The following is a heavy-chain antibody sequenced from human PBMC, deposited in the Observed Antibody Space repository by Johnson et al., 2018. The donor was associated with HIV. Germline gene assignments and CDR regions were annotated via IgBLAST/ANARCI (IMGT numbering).Heavy chain of an antibody. J-gene: IGHJ3*02. V-gene: IGHV3-30*03. CDR2: ASYDGSNE. CDR3: ARRMVVGYHAFDI. CDR1: GIRLRSYV. D-gene: IGHD2-21*01. Sequence: QVQLVESGGGVVQPGRSLRLSCAASGIRLRSYVMHWVRQAPGTGLEWVAGASYDGSNEYYADSVKGRFIISRDNSKNTLYLQMGSLRAEDMAVYYCARRMVVGYHAFDIWGQGTMVTVSS.